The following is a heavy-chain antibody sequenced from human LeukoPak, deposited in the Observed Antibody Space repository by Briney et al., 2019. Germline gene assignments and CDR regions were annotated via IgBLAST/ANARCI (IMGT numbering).Heavy chain of an antibody. CDR2: IHVSGRT. CDR3: ARHSGAYDYWLGY. Sequence: SETLSLTCTVSGVSISSYYWSWIRQPPGKGMEWVGYIHVSGRTNYNPPLKSRVTISVDTSKNQFSLKLNSVTAADTAAYYCARHSGAYDYWLGYWGQGTLVTVSS. V-gene: IGHV4-59*08. D-gene: IGHD5-12*01. J-gene: IGHJ4*02. CDR1: GVSISSYY.